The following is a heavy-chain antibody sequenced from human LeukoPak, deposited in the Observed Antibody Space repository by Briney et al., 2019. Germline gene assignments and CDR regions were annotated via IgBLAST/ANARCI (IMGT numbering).Heavy chain of an antibody. Sequence: ASVKVSCKASGYTFTGYYMHWVRRAPGQGLEWMGWINPNSGGTNYAQKFQGRVTMTRDTSISTAYMELSRLRSDDTAVFYCARTTEGYCSGGNCYYYYYYMDVWGKGTTVTVSS. D-gene: IGHD2-15*01. CDR2: INPNSGGT. J-gene: IGHJ6*03. CDR1: GYTFTGYY. V-gene: IGHV1-2*02. CDR3: ARTTEGYCSGGNCYYYYYYMDV.